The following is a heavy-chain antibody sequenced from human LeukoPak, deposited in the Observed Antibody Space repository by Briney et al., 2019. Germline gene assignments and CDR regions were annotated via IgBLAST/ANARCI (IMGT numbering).Heavy chain of an antibody. CDR1: GFTFSQYW. CDR3: ASTFPYCSDGSCAL. CDR2: IDQDGNRE. J-gene: IGHJ4*02. Sequence: GGSLRLSCAASGFTFSQYWMSWARQAPGKGLEWVANIDQDGNRENYVDSVKGRFSISRDNAKNSLFLQMHSLRAEDTAVYYCASTFPYCSDGSCALGGQGTLVTVSS. D-gene: IGHD2-15*01. V-gene: IGHV3-7*01.